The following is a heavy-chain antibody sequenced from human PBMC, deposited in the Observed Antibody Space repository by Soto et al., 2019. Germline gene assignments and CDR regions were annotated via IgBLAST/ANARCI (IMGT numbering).Heavy chain of an antibody. CDR3: VRDGCSGGRCYSYWFDP. D-gene: IGHD2-15*01. J-gene: IGHJ5*02. CDR1: GFTFSSYW. Sequence: GGSLRLSCAASGFTFSSYWMSWVRQAPGKGLEWVANIKQDGGEQYYVDSVKGRFTISRDNAKNSVYLQMNSLRAEDTAVYYCVRDGCSGGRCYSYWFDPWGQGTLVTVSS. V-gene: IGHV3-7*01. CDR2: IKQDGGEQ.